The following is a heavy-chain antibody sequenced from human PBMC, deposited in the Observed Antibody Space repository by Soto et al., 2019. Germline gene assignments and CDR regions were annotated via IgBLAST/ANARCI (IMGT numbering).Heavy chain of an antibody. CDR3: ARAARPSGITIFGEPGVPPGLYFDY. Sequence: GGSLRLSCAASGFTVSSNYMSWVRQAPGKGLEWVSVIYSGGSTYYADSVKGRFTISRDNSKNTLYLQMNSLRAEDTAVYYCARAARPSGITIFGEPGVPPGLYFDYWGQGTLVTVSS. CDR2: IYSGGST. V-gene: IGHV3-66*01. J-gene: IGHJ4*02. D-gene: IGHD3-3*01. CDR1: GFTVSSNY.